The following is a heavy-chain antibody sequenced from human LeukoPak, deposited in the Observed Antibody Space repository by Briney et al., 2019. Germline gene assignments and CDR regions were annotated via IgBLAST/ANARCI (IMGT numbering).Heavy chain of an antibody. CDR3: ARYLAVPGTYYFDY. J-gene: IGHJ4*02. CDR2: IYTSGST. D-gene: IGHD6-19*01. CDR1: GGSISGDY. Sequence: SETLSLTCTVSGGSISGDYWSWIRQSAGTGLEWIGRIYTSGSTIYNPSLKSRVTMSVDTSKNQFSLKLTSVTAADTAVYYCARYLAVPGTYYFDYWGQGTLVTVSS. V-gene: IGHV4-4*07.